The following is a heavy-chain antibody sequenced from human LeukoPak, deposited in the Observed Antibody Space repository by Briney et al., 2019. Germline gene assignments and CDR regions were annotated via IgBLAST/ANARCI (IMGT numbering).Heavy chain of an antibody. CDR3: ARGAGVGATLDY. CDR2: MNPNSGNT. D-gene: IGHD1-26*01. CDR1: GYTFASYD. V-gene: IGHV1-8*01. Sequence: ASVKVSCKASGYTFASYDINWVRQATGQGLEWMGWMNPNSGNTGYAQKFQGRVTMTRNTSISTAYMELSSLRSEDTAVYYCARGAGVGATLDYWGQGTLVTVSS. J-gene: IGHJ4*02.